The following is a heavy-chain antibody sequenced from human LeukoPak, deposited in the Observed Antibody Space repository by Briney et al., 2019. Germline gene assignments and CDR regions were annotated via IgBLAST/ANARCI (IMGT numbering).Heavy chain of an antibody. J-gene: IGHJ4*02. CDR1: GFTFSSYG. CDR3: AKDTEIICGSGSYN. D-gene: IGHD3-10*01. CDR2: ISGSGGST. V-gene: IGHV3-23*01. Sequence: GGSLRLSCAASGFTFSSYGMSWVRQAPGKGLEWVSAISGSGGSTYYADSVKGRFTISRDNSKNTLYLQMNSLRAEDTAVYYCAKDTEIICGSGSYNWGQGTLVTVSS.